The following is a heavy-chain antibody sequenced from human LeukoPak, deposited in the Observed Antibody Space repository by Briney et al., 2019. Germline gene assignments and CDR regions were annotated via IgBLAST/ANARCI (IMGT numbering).Heavy chain of an antibody. D-gene: IGHD5-12*01. CDR1: GFPFSAYA. CDR3: TKGTDIVATISDH. CDR2: LSGSGDNS. J-gene: IGHJ4*02. Sequence: GGSLRLSCVASGFPFSAYAMNWVRQAPVKGLQWVSALSGSGDNSYYADSVKGRFTISRDNSNKVLYLQMNSLRAEDTAIYYCTKGTDIVATISDHWGQGTLVTVSS. V-gene: IGHV3-23*01.